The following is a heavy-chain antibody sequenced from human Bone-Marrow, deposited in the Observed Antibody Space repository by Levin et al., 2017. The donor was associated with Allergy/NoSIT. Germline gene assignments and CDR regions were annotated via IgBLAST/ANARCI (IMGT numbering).Heavy chain of an antibody. CDR2: IYYSGST. J-gene: IGHJ6*02. CDR1: GGSISSYY. D-gene: IGHD6-19*01. Sequence: SQTLSLTCTVSGGSISSYYWSWLRQPPGKGLEWIGYIYYSGSTNYNPSLKSRVTISVDTSKNQFSLKLSSVTAADTAVYYCARGETEQWLGYYYYYGMDVWGQGTTVTVSS. CDR3: ARGETEQWLGYYYYYGMDV. V-gene: IGHV4-59*01.